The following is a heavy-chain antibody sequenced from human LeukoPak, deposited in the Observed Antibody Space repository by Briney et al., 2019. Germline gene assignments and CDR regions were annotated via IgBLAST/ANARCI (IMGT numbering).Heavy chain of an antibody. D-gene: IGHD5-24*01. CDR2: MNPNNGNT. J-gene: IGHJ4*02. CDR3: ARGLEMEVAAY. V-gene: IGHV1-8*01. CDR1: GYTFTSFG. Sequence: ASVKVSCKASGYTFTSFGINWVRQATGQGLEWMGWMNPNNGNTGYAQKFQGRLTMTRNTSISTAYMELSSLRSEDTAVYYCARGLEMEVAAYWGQGTLVTVSS.